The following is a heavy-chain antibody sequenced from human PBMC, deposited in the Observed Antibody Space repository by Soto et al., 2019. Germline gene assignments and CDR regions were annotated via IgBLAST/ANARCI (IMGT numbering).Heavy chain of an antibody. J-gene: IGHJ4*02. CDR1: GFTFSNAW. V-gene: IGHV3-15*07. CDR2: IKSKTDGGTT. Sequence: PGGSLRLSCAASGFTFSNAWMNWVRQAPGKGLEWVGRIKSKTDGGTTDFAAPVKGRSTISRDDSKNTLYLQMNSLKTEDTAVYYCTTAQTPYYYDSSGYYRDYWGQGTLVTVSS. CDR3: TTAQTPYYYDSSGYYRDY. D-gene: IGHD3-22*01.